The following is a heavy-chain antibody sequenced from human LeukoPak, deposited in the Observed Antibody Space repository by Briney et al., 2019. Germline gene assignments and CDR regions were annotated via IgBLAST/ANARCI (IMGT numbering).Heavy chain of an antibody. CDR1: GFTFSSYW. V-gene: IGHV3-7*03. CDR2: IKQDGSEK. CDR3: AKGSRSSRPYYFDL. D-gene: IGHD3-10*01. J-gene: IGHJ4*02. Sequence: GGSLRLSCAASGFTFSSYWMSWVRQAPGKGLEWVANIKQDGSEKYYVDSVKGRFTISRDNSENTLYLQMNSLRAEDTAVYYCAKGSRSSRPYYFDLWGQEILVTVSS.